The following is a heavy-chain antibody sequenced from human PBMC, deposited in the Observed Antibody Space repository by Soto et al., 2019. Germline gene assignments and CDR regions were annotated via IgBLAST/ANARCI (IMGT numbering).Heavy chain of an antibody. Sequence: EVQLLESGGGLVQPGGSLRLSCAASGFTFSTYAMSWVRQAPGKGLEWVSVMNNGGVSTWYADSVKGRFTISRDNSKNTLYLQLNSLRAEDTAVYYCAKLRGSQLPAWHFDYWGQGSLVAVSS. CDR3: AKLRGSQLPAWHFDY. CDR1: GFTFSTYA. CDR2: MNNGGVST. J-gene: IGHJ4*02. D-gene: IGHD3-10*01. V-gene: IGHV3-23*01.